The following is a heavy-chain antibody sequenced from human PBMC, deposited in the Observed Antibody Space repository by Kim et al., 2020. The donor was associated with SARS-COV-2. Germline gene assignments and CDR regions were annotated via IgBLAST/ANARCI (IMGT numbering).Heavy chain of an antibody. V-gene: IGHV4-34*01. D-gene: IGHD3-9*01. CDR1: GGSFSGYY. Sequence: SETLSLTCAVYGGSFSGYYWSWIRQPPGKGLEWIGEINHSGSTNYNPSLKSRVTISVDTSKNQFSLKLSSVTAADTAVYYCAREPNPILRYFDWFSNWFDPWGQGTLVTVSS. CDR2: INHSGST. CDR3: AREPNPILRYFDWFSNWFDP. J-gene: IGHJ5*02.